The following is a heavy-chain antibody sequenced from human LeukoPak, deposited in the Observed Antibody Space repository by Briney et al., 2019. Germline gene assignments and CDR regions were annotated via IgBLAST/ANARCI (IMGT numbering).Heavy chain of an antibody. D-gene: IGHD2-15*01. J-gene: IGHJ4*02. Sequence: SVKVSCKASGGTFSSYAISWVRQAPGQGLEWMGRIIPIFGTANYAQKFQGRVTITTDESTSTAYMELSSLRSEDTAVYYYASPLGYCSGGSCYSDYWGQGTLVTVSS. CDR2: IIPIFGTA. V-gene: IGHV1-69*05. CDR3: ASPLGYCSGGSCYSDY. CDR1: GGTFSSYA.